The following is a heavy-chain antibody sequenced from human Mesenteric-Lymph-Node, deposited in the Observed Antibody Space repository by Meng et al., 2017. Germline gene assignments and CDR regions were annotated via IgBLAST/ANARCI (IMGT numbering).Heavy chain of an antibody. CDR1: ADSVSSAGAA. D-gene: IGHD1-26*01. J-gene: IGHJ1*01. Sequence: LSGQVLGTPSLTLSHACASAADSVSSAGAAWNWTRQSASGGLEWLGRTYTRSKWYNDYAVSVKSRITINPDTSKNQFSLQLNSVTPEDTAVYYCARVGATTFAVGYFQHWGQGTLVTVSS. CDR3: ARVGATTFAVGYFQH. CDR2: TYTRSKWYN. V-gene: IGHV6-1*02.